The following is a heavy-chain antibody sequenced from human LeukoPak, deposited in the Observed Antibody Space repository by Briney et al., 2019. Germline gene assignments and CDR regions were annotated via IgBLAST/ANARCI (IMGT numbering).Heavy chain of an antibody. V-gene: IGHV1-2*02. J-gene: IGHJ3*02. CDR1: GYTFTGYY. CDR2: INPNSGDT. CDR3: ARASQDYYGSGSYYRGGDAFDI. D-gene: IGHD3-10*01. Sequence: GASVKVSCKASGYTFTGYYVHWVRQAPGQGLEWMGWINPNSGDTNFAQKFQGRVTMTRDTSISTAYMELSRLRSDDTAVYYCARASQDYYGSGSYYRGGDAFDIWGQGTMVTVSS.